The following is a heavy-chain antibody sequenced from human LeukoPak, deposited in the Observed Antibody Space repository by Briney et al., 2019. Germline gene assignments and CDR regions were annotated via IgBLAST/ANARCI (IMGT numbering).Heavy chain of an antibody. V-gene: IGHV4-31*03. CDR1: GGSISSSSYY. CDR2: IYYSGST. Sequence: TLSLTCTVSGGSISSSSYYWSWIRQHPGKGLEWIGYIYYSGSTYYNPSLKSRVTISVDTSKNQFSLKLSSVTAADTAVYYCARDAMVRGVPLYYYGMDVWGKGTTVTVSS. J-gene: IGHJ6*04. D-gene: IGHD3-10*01. CDR3: ARDAMVRGVPLYYYGMDV.